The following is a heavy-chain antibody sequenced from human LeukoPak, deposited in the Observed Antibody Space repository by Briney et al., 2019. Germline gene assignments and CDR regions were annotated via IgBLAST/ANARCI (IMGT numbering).Heavy chain of an antibody. CDR2: ISWNSGSI. J-gene: IGHJ3*02. V-gene: IGHV3-9*01. Sequence: GGSLRLSCAASGFTFDDYAMHWVRQAPGNGLEWVSGISWNSGSIGYADSVKGRFTISRDNAKNSLYLQMNSLRAEDTALYYCAKAELLDAFDIWGQGTMVTVSS. CDR1: GFTFDDYA. D-gene: IGHD1-26*01. CDR3: AKAELLDAFDI.